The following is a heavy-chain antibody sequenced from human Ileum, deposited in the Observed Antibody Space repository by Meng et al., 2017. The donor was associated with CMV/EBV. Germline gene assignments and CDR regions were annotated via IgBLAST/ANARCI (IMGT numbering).Heavy chain of an antibody. CDR2: INSKTDGETT. CDR1: GFLFSRAW. CDR3: SPDTPPHWVFDY. D-gene: IGHD7-27*01. V-gene: IGHV3-15*01. Sequence: GESLKISCAASGFLFSRAWMSWVRQAPGKGLEWVGRINSKTDGETTHYAAPVKGRFTISRDDSKNTLYLQMNNLETEDTAMYYCSPDTPPHWVFDYWGQGTLVTVSS. J-gene: IGHJ4*02.